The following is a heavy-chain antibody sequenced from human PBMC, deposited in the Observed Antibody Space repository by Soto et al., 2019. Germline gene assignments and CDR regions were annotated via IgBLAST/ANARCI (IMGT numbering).Heavy chain of an antibody. J-gene: IGHJ4*02. Sequence: GESLKISCKGSGYSFTSYWIGWVRQMPGKGLEWMGIIYPGDSDTRYSPSFQGQVTISADKSISTAYLQWSSLKASDTAMYYCARAPYSSSWTFDAFDYWGQGTLVTVSS. V-gene: IGHV5-51*01. CDR3: ARAPYSSSWTFDAFDY. D-gene: IGHD6-13*01. CDR2: IYPGDSDT. CDR1: GYSFTSYW.